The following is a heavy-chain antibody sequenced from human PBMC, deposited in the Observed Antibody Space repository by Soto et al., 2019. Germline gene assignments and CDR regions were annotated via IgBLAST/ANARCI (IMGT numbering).Heavy chain of an antibody. Sequence: EVQLVESGGGLVQPGGSLRLSCAASGFTFSSYWMHWVRQAPGKGLVWVSRIKYDGSSTSYADSVKGRATISRDNAENTVNLQMNSLTAEDTSVYYWARGIKNYYGSDVWGQGTTVTVSS. CDR3: ARGIKNYYGSDV. CDR1: GFTFSSYW. D-gene: IGHD2-15*01. CDR2: IKYDGSST. J-gene: IGHJ6*02. V-gene: IGHV3-74*01.